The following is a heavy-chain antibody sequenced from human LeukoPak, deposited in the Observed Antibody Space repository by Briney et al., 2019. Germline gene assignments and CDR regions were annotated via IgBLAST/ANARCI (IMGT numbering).Heavy chain of an antibody. CDR3: AKLGCSSTRCYINY. CDR1: GFTFRSYA. Sequence: PGGSLRLSCAASGFTFRSYAIQWVRQAPGKGLEWVSYITYNSGTIFYADSVKGRFTVSRDNSKNTLYLQMNSLRVEDTAVYYCAKLGCSSTRCYINYWGQGTLVTVSS. V-gene: IGHV3-48*04. J-gene: IGHJ4*02. D-gene: IGHD2-2*01. CDR2: ITYNSGTI.